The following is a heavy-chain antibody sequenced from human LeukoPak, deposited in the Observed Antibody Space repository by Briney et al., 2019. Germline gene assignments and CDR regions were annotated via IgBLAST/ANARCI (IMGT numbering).Heavy chain of an antibody. CDR3: ARGYSSSWLGYFDY. CDR2: ISYDGSKK. Sequence: HAGRSLRLSCAASGFTFSSYGMHWVRQAPGKGLEWVAIISYDGSKKYYADSVKGRLTISRDTSKNMVYLQMSSLGAEDTAVYYCARGYSSSWLGYFDYWGQGTLVTVSS. V-gene: IGHV3-30*03. J-gene: IGHJ4*02. D-gene: IGHD6-13*01. CDR1: GFTFSSYG.